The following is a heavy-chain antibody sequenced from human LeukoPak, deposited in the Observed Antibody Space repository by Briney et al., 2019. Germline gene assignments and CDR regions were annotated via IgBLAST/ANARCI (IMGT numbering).Heavy chain of an antibody. V-gene: IGHV4-39*01. Sequence: SENLSLTCTVSGGSISSSSYYWGWIRQPPGKGLEWIGSIYYSGSTYYNPSLKSRVTISVDTSKNQFSLKLSSVTAADTAVYYCARQGYYDSSGYIYGMDVWGQGTTVTVSS. CDR3: ARQGYYDSSGYIYGMDV. CDR1: GGSISSSSYY. D-gene: IGHD3-22*01. J-gene: IGHJ6*02. CDR2: IYYSGST.